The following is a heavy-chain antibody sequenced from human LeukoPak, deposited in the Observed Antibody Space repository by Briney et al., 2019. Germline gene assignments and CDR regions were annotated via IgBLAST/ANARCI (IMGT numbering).Heavy chain of an antibody. CDR3: ARVGIRYYDSSGYNPFDI. J-gene: IGHJ3*02. CDR2: ISSSSSYI. Sequence: GGSLRLSCAASGFTFSSYSMNWVRQAPGKGLEWVSSISSSSSYIYYADSVKGRFTISRDNAKNSLYLQMNSLRAEDTAVYYCARVGIRYYDSSGYNPFDIWGQGTMVTVSS. CDR1: GFTFSSYS. V-gene: IGHV3-21*01. D-gene: IGHD3-22*01.